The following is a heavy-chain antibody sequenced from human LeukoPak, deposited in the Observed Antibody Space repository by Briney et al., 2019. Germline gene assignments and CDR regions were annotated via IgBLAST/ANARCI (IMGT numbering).Heavy chain of an antibody. V-gene: IGHV4-39*01. Sequence: SETLSLTCTVSGGSISSSSYYWGWIRQPPGRGLEWIGSIYYSGSTYTNPSLNSPATISVDTSKNQFSLKLSSVTGAETAVYYCASYNYVWGSYRYTAGFDYWGQGTLVTVPS. CDR2: IYYSGST. J-gene: IGHJ4*02. CDR1: GGSISSSSYY. D-gene: IGHD3-16*02. CDR3: ASYNYVWGSYRYTAGFDY.